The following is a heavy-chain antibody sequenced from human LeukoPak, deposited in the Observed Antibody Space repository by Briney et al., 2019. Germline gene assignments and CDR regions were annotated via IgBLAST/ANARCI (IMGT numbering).Heavy chain of an antibody. CDR1: GFTLSDYY. V-gene: IGHV3-11*04. J-gene: IGHJ3*02. D-gene: IGHD1-26*01. Sequence: GGSLRLSCAASGFTLSDYYMSWIRQAPGKGLEWVSYISSRGDTKYYADSVKGRFTISRDNAKNSLYLQMNSLRAEDTAVYYCARDGGSSGRRDAFDIWGQGTMVTVSS. CDR3: ARDGGSSGRRDAFDI. CDR2: ISSRGDTK.